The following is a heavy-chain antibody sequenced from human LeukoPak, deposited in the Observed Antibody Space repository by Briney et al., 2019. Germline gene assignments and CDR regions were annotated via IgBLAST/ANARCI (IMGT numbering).Heavy chain of an antibody. J-gene: IGHJ3*02. V-gene: IGHV3-21*04. CDR2: ISSSSSYI. CDR3: ARGETTGGHDAFDI. D-gene: IGHD7-27*01. CDR1: GFTFSSYS. Sequence: GGSLRLSCAASGFTFSSYSMNWVRQAPGKGLEWVSSISSSSSYIYYADSVKGRFTISRDNAKNSLYLQMNSLRAEDTAVYYCARGETTGGHDAFDIWGQGTMVTVSS.